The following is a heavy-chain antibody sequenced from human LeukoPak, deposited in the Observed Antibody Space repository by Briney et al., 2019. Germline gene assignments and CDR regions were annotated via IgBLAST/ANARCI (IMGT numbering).Heavy chain of an antibody. Sequence: SETLSLTCTVSGGSISSSSYYWGWIRQPPGKGLEWIGSIYYSGSTCYNPSLKSRVTISVDTSKNQFSLKLSSVTAADTAVYYCARDAPITGTTDVFDIWGQGTMVTVSS. V-gene: IGHV4-39*07. CDR3: ARDAPITGTTDVFDI. D-gene: IGHD1-7*01. J-gene: IGHJ3*02. CDR2: IYYSGST. CDR1: GGSISSSSYY.